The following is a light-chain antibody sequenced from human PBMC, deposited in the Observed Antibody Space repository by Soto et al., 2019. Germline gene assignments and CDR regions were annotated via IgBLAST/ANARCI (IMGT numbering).Light chain of an antibody. CDR1: QRFXSSY. CDR2: AAS. J-gene: IGKJ1*01. CDR3: QQYGSAPWT. V-gene: IGKV3-20*01. Sequence: THCPCTLSLSPGERATLSCRARQRFXSSYLVGDGQKPGQAPGLRXSAASRSATGIPDRLSGSGSGTDFTPTISRLEPEDSAAYYCQQYGSAPWTFGQGTKVDIK.